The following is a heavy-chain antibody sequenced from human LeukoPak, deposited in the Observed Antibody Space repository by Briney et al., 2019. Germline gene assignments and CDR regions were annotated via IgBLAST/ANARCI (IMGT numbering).Heavy chain of an antibody. CDR3: AKDGLYYDGSEHVYYFDS. J-gene: IGHJ4*02. D-gene: IGHD3-22*01. Sequence: PGGSLRLSCAASGFTFSRSAMTWVRQGPGTGLEFVASIIYSGGATYYADSVKGRFIISRDNSKNTLYLQMNSLRAEDTALYYCAKDGLYYDGSEHVYYFDSWGQGTLVTVSS. V-gene: IGHV3-23*01. CDR2: IIYSGGAT. CDR1: GFTFSRSA.